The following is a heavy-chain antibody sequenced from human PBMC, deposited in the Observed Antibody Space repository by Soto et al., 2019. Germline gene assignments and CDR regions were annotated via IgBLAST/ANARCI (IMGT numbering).Heavy chain of an antibody. CDR3: ARYGSLDVYGMDV. CDR2: ISAYNGNT. J-gene: IGHJ6*02. D-gene: IGHD1-1*01. V-gene: IGHV1-18*01. CDR1: GYTFTSYA. Sequence: ASVKVSCKASGYTFTSYAISWVRQAPGQGLEWMGWISAYNGNTNYAQKLQGRVTMTTDTSASTAYMELSSLRSEDTAVYYCARYGSLDVYGMDVWGQGTTVTVSS.